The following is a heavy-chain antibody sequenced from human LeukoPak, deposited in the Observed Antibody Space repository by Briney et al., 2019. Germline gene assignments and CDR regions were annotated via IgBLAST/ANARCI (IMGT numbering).Heavy chain of an antibody. D-gene: IGHD6-13*01. V-gene: IGHV4-30-2*01. J-gene: IGHJ4*02. CDR3: ARYSSRDFFDY. CDR1: GGSISSGGYS. CDR2: IYHSGST. Sequence: PSQTLSLTCAVSGGSISSGGYSWRWIRQPPGKGLEWIGYIYHSGSTYYNPSLKSRVTISVDRSKNQFSLKLSSVTAADTAVYYCARYSSRDFFDYWGQGTLVTVSS.